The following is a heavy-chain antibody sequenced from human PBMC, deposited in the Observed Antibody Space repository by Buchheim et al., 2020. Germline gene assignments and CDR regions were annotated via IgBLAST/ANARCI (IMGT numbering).Heavy chain of an antibody. J-gene: IGHJ6*02. D-gene: IGHD2-2*01. CDR1: GLTFSSYA. Sequence: VQLLESGGGLAQPGGSLRLSYAASGLTFSSYAMTWVRQAPGKGLEWVAVISYDGSNKYYADSVKGRFTISRDSSQNTVDLQMDSLRAEDTAVYYCAKDRDSCSSSSCFSGHYAMDVWGQGTT. CDR2: ISYDGSNK. CDR3: AKDRDSCSSSSCFSGHYAMDV. V-gene: IGHV3-30*18.